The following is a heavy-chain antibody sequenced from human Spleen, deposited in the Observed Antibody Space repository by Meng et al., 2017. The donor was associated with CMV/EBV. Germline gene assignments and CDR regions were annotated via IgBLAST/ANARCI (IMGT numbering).Heavy chain of an antibody. Sequence: GESLKISCAASGFTFTAYAMSWVRQAPGKGLEWVSVIYGGGGSTYYADSVKGRFTISRDNSKNTLFPQMNSLRADDTAVYYCAQRSVPPARGYFDHWGQGALVTVSS. J-gene: IGHJ4*02. CDR2: IYGGGGST. D-gene: IGHD2-2*01. CDR1: GFTFTAYA. V-gene: IGHV3-23*03. CDR3: AQRSVPPARGYFDH.